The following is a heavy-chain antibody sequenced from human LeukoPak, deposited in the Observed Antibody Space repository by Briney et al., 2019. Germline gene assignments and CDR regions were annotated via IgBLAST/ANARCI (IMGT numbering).Heavy chain of an antibody. Sequence: PSETLSLTCTVSGGSISTSCYYWGWIRQPPGKGLEWIGSMYYSGSTNYNPSVKSRVTISADTSRNQFSLNLSSVTAADTAVYYCYTTSGGRPHWGQGTLVTVSS. V-gene: IGHV4-39*01. CDR2: MYYSGST. CDR1: GGSISTSCYY. J-gene: IGHJ4*02. CDR3: YTTSGGRPH. D-gene: IGHD2-2*02.